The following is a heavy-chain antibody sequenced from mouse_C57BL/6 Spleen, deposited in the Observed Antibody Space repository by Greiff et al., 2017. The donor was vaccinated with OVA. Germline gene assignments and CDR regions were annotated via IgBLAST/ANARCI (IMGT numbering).Heavy chain of an antibody. CDR2: IRNKANGYTT. D-gene: IGHD2-1*01. CDR3: ARSLWYQGDYYAMDY. CDR1: GFTFTDYY. V-gene: IGHV7-3*01. Sequence: EVKLMESGGGLVQPGGSLSLSCAASGFTFTDYYMSWVRQPPGKALEWLGFIRNKANGYTTEYSASVKGRFTISRDNSQSILYLQMNALRAEDSATYYCARSLWYQGDYYAMDYWGQGTSVTVSS. J-gene: IGHJ4*01.